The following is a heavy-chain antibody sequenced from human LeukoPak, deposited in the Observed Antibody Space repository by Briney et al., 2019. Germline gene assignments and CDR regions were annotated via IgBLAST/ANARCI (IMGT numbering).Heavy chain of an antibody. CDR3: ASGFVVVPAATSWFDY. J-gene: IGHJ4*02. CDR2: IYYSGST. D-gene: IGHD2-2*01. CDR1: GGSISSSSYY. V-gene: IGHV4-39*01. Sequence: SETLSLACTVSGGSISSSSYYWGWIRQPPGKGLEWIGSIYYSGSTYYNPSLKSRVTISVDTSKNQFSLKLSSVTAADTAVYYCASGFVVVPAATSWFDYWGQGTLVTVSS.